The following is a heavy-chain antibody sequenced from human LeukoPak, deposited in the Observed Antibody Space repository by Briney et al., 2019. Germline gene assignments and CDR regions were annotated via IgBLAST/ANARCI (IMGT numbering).Heavy chain of an antibody. Sequence: ASVKVSCKASGYTFANYYMHWVRQAPGQGLEWMGIISPSGGSPSYAQKLQGRVTMTTDTSTSIAYMELRSLRSDDTALYYCATEGGWQPTDYGDHVYWGQGTLVTVSS. J-gene: IGHJ4*02. CDR2: ISPSGGSP. D-gene: IGHD4-17*01. CDR3: ATEGGWQPTDYGDHVY. V-gene: IGHV1-46*01. CDR1: GYTFANYY.